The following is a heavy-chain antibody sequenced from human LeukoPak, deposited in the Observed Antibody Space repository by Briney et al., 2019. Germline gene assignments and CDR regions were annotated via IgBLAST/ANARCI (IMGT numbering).Heavy chain of an antibody. J-gene: IGHJ4*02. D-gene: IGHD5-12*01. CDR2: INHSGST. CDR1: GGSFSGYY. V-gene: IGHV4-34*01. Sequence: ASETLSLTCAVYGGSFSGYYWSWIRQPPGKGLEWIGEINHSGSTNYNPSLKSRVTISVDTSKNQFSLKLSSVTAADTAVYYCARVGFDGYSGYDPSYYFDYWGQGTLVTVSS. CDR3: ARVGFDGYSGYDPSYYFDY.